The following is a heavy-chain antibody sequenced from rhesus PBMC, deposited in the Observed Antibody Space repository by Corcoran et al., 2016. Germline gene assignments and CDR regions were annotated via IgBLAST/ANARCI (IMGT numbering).Heavy chain of an antibody. CDR3: ARGGYSSWSVTFDY. CDR1: GGSISSGYD. V-gene: IGHV4-76*01. Sequence: QVQLQESGPGVVKPSETLSLTCAVSGGSISSGYDWSWIRQPPGKGLEWIGYIYGSSGSTNYNPSLKYRGTILKDASKNQFSLKLSSVTAADTAVYYCARGGYSSWSVTFDYWGQGVLVTVSS. J-gene: IGHJ4*01. D-gene: IGHD6-13*01. CDR2: IYGSSGST.